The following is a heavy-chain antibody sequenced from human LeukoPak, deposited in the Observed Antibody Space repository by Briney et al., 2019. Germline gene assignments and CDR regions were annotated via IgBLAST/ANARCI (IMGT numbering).Heavy chain of an antibody. D-gene: IGHD6-19*01. J-gene: IGHJ4*02. V-gene: IGHV1-69*06. CDR2: IIPIFGTA. Sequence: ASVKVSCKASGGTFSSYAISWVRQAPGQGLEWMGGIIPIFGTADYAQKFQGRVTITADKSTSTAYMELSSLRSEDTAVYYCARRGFSDSSVGYWGQGTLVTVSS. CDR1: GGTFSSYA. CDR3: ARRGFSDSSVGY.